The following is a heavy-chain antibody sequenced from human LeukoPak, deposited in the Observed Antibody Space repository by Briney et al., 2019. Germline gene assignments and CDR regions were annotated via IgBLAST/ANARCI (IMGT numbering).Heavy chain of an antibody. V-gene: IGHV4-59*01. Sequence: PSETLSLTCTVSGGSITDYYWSWIRQPPGKGLEWIGYIYYSGSTNYNPSLKSRVTISVDTSKNQFSLKLSSVTAADTAVYYCARAPTTVTTRGYYYYYGMDVWGQGTTVTVSS. CDR1: GGSITDYY. D-gene: IGHD4-17*01. J-gene: IGHJ6*02. CDR3: ARAPTTVTTRGYYYYYGMDV. CDR2: IYYSGST.